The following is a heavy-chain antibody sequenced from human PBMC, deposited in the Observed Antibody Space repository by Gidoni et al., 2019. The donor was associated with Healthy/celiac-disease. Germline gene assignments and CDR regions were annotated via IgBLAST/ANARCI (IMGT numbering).Heavy chain of an antibody. V-gene: IGHV4-39*01. CDR2: IDYSGST. Sequence: QLQLQESGPGLVKPSETLSLTCTVSGGSISSSTYYWGWLRQPPGKGLAWIGSIDYSGSTYYNPSIKRRVTIAVDTSKNQFSLKLSSVTAADTAVYYCARRRRGIAAAGTRGFDYWGQGTLVTVSS. CDR1: GGSISSSTYY. J-gene: IGHJ4*02. CDR3: ARRRRGIAAAGTRGFDY. D-gene: IGHD6-13*01.